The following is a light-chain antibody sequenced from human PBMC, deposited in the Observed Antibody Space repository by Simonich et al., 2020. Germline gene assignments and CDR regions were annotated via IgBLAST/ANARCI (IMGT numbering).Light chain of an antibody. CDR2: EGS. CDR1: SSDVGSYNL. J-gene: IGLJ2*01. CDR3: CSYAGSSTSVV. Sequence: QSALTQPASVSGSPGQSITISCTGTSSDVGSYNLVSWYQQHPAKAPKLMIYEGSNRPSGVSNRFSGSKSGNTASLTISGLQAEDEADYYCCSYAGSSTSVVFGGGTKLTVL. V-gene: IGLV2-23*01.